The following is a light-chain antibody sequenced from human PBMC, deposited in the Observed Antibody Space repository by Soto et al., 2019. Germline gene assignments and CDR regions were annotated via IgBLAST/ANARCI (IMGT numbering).Light chain of an antibody. J-gene: IGLJ1*01. Sequence: QSVLSQPASVSGSPGQSITISCTGTSNDVGSYKLVSWYQLHPGKAPRLIIYETNKRPSGVSNRFSGSKSGNTASLTISGLQVEDDADYFCCSYAGTRPYVLGTGTKLTVL. CDR2: ETN. CDR1: SNDVGSYKL. CDR3: CSYAGTRPYV. V-gene: IGLV2-23*01.